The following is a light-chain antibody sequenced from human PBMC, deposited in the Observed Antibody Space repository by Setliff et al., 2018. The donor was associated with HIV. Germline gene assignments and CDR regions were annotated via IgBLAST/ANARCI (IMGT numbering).Light chain of an antibody. Sequence: QSVLTQPASVSGSPGQSITISCAGSSSDVGSYDLVSWYQQHPGKAPKLLIYEVTKRPSGVSNRFSGSKSGNTASLTIFGLQAEDEGDYYCSSYTDISTVVFGGGTKVTVL. V-gene: IGLV2-14*02. CDR2: EVT. CDR1: SSDVGSYDL. CDR3: SSYTDISTVV. J-gene: IGLJ2*01.